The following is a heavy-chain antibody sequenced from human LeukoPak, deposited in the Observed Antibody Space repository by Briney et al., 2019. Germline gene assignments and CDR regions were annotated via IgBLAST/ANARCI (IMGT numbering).Heavy chain of an antibody. D-gene: IGHD4-17*01. CDR3: ARGTGASGYYGMDV. CDR2: IYYRGSA. CDR1: GDSVSSGSYY. Sequence: SETLSLTCTVSGDSVSSGSYYWSWIRQPPGKGLEWIGYIYYRGSANYNPSLKSRATISVDTSKNQFSLKLSSVTAADTAVYYRARGTGASGYYGMDVWGQGTTVTVSS. V-gene: IGHV4-61*01. J-gene: IGHJ6*02.